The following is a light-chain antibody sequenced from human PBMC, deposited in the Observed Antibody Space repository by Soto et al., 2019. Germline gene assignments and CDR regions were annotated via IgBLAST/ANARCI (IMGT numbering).Light chain of an antibody. J-gene: IGKJ1*01. CDR3: HHFGNSPET. Sequence: EIVLTQSPGTLSLSPGERATLSCRASQSVASSYLAWYQQKPGRAPRLLFYAASSRATGIPDRFSGSGSGRDFTLTISRLEPEDFAVYYCHHFGNSPETFGQGTKVDIK. V-gene: IGKV3-20*01. CDR2: AAS. CDR1: QSVASSY.